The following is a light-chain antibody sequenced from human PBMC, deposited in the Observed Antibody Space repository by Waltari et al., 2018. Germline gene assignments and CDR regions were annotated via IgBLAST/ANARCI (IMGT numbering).Light chain of an antibody. V-gene: IGKV1-39*01. CDR2: AAS. CDR1: HNIGTF. Sequence: DIQMTQSPVSLSASVGDTVTITCRASHNIGTFLSWYQQRPAKAPTVLIYAASTLQRGVPSRFSGSGSGTDFTLTIFSLQPEDFATYFCQQANSFPWTFGQGTKVEIK. CDR3: QQANSFPWT. J-gene: IGKJ1*01.